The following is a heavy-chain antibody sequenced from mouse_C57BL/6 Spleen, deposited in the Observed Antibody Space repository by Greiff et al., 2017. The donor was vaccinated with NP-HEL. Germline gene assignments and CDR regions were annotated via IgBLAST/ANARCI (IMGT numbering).Heavy chain of an antibody. CDR1: GFTFSDYG. J-gene: IGHJ1*03. D-gene: IGHD1-1*01. V-gene: IGHV5-17*01. CDR3: VRRFNYYGSSYDWYFDV. CDR2: ISSGSSTI. Sequence: EVMLVESGGGLVKPGGSLKLSCAASGFTFSDYGMHWVRQAPEKGLEWVAYISSGSSTIYYADTVKGRFTISRDNAKNTLFLQMTSLRSEDTAMYYCVRRFNYYGSSYDWYFDVWGTGTTVTVSS.